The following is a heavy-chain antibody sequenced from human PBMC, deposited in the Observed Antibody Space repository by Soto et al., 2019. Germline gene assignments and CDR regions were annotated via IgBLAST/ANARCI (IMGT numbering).Heavy chain of an antibody. CDR3: ARAHSGYDPLGMDV. CDR1: GGSVSSGSYY. Sequence: QVQLQESGPGLVKPSETLAVTCTVSGGSVSSGSYYWSWIRQPPGKGLEWVGCISDTGSGHYTPSLKSRVTISVHTSKRQFALRLNSVTAADTAVYYCARAHSGYDPLGMDVWGQGTTVTVSS. CDR2: ISDTGSG. J-gene: IGHJ6*02. D-gene: IGHD5-12*01. V-gene: IGHV4-61*01.